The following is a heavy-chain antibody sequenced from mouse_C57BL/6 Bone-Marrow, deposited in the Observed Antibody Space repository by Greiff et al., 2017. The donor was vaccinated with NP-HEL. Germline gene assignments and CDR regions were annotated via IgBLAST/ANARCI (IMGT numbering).Heavy chain of an antibody. Sequence: EVKVVESGGGLVQPGGSLKLSCAASGFTFSDYYMYWVRQTPEKRLEWVAYISNGGGSTYYPDTVKGRFTISRDNAKNTLYLQRSRLKSEDTAMYYCAGYGSYYWGQGTTLTVSS. CDR2: ISNGGGST. CDR1: GFTFSDYY. J-gene: IGHJ2*01. D-gene: IGHD1-1*02. CDR3: AGYGSYY. V-gene: IGHV5-12*01.